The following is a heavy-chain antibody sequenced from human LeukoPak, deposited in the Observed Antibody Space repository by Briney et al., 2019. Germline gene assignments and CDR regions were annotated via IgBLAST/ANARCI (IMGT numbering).Heavy chain of an antibody. Sequence: SETLSLTCTVSGGSISSYYWSWIRQPPGKGLEWIGYIYYSGSTNYNPSLKSRVTISVDTSKNQFSLKLSSVTAADTAVYYCARGLIVGATSFDYWGQGTLVTVSS. CDR2: IYYSGST. D-gene: IGHD1-26*01. CDR1: GGSISSYY. CDR3: ARGLIVGATSFDY. J-gene: IGHJ4*02. V-gene: IGHV4-59*12.